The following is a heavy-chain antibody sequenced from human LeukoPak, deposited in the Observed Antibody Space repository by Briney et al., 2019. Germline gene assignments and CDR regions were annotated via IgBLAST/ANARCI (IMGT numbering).Heavy chain of an antibody. CDR2: IIPIFGIA. CDR3: ARVEMATIPDAFDI. D-gene: IGHD5-24*01. V-gene: IGHV1-69*05. Sequence: ASVKVSCKASGGTFSSYAISWVRQAPGQGLEWMGGIIPIFGIANYAQKFQGRVTITTDESTSTAYMELSSLRSEDTAVYYCARVEMATIPDAFDIWGQGTMVTVSS. CDR1: GGTFSSYA. J-gene: IGHJ3*02.